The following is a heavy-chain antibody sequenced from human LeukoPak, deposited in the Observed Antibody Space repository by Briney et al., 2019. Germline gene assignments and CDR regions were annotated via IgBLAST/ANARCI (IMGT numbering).Heavy chain of an antibody. CDR2: ISAAGDT. J-gene: IGHJ4*02. CDR3: VALGDRIY. D-gene: IGHD2-21*02. CDR1: GCTFSSYD. Sequence: GGSLRLSCAASGCTFSSYDMHWVRQATGKGLEWVSAISAAGDTYYLDSVKGRFTISRENAKNSLYLQMNSLRAGDTAVYYCVALGDRIYWGQGTLVTVPS. V-gene: IGHV3-13*01.